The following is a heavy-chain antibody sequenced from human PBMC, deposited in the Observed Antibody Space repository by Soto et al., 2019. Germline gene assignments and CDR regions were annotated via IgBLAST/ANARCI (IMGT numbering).Heavy chain of an antibody. J-gene: IGHJ4*02. CDR1: GGSISSGDYY. CDR3: ARVRYFDSLLDY. V-gene: IGHV4-30-4*01. D-gene: IGHD3-9*01. Sequence: SETLSLTCTVSGGSISSGDYYWSWIRQPPGKGLDWIGYIYYSGSTYYNPSLKSRVTISVDTSKNQFSLKLSSVTAADTAVYYCARVRYFDSLLDYWGQGTLVTVSS. CDR2: IYYSGST.